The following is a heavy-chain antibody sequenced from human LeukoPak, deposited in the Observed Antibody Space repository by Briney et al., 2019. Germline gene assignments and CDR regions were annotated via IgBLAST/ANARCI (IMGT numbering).Heavy chain of an antibody. J-gene: IGHJ4*02. CDR2: INSDGSST. Sequence: PGGSLRLSCAASGFTFSSYWMHWVRQAPGKGLVWVSRINSDGSSTSYADSVKGRFTISRDNAKNTLYLQMNSLGAEDTAVYYCARDPMLAYYFDYWGQGTLVTVCS. D-gene: IGHD2-8*01. CDR3: ARDPMLAYYFDY. V-gene: IGHV3-74*01. CDR1: GFTFSSYW.